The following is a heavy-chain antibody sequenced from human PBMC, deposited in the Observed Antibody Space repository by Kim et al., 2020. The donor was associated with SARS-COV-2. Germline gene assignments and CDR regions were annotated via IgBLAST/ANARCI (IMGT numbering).Heavy chain of an antibody. CDR3: ARAYYYDSSGYSLDDAFDI. CDR1: GFTFSSYA. Sequence: GGSLRLSCAASGFTFSSYAIHWVRQAPGKGLEYVSAISSNGGSTYYANSVKGRFTISRDNSKNTLYLQMGSLRAEDMAVYYCARAYYYDSSGYSLDDAFDIWGQGTMVTVSS. J-gene: IGHJ3*02. V-gene: IGHV3-64*01. CDR2: ISSNGGST. D-gene: IGHD3-22*01.